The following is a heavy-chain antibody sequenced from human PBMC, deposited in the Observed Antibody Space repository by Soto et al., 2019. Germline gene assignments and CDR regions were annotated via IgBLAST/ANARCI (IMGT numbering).Heavy chain of an antibody. Sequence: GESLKISCKGSGYSFTSYWIGWVRQMPGKGLEWMGIIYPGDSDTRYSPSFQGQVTISADKSISTAYLQWSSLKASDTAMYYCASVRRPTVFAFDIWGQGTMVTVSS. CDR1: GYSFTSYW. D-gene: IGHD4-17*01. V-gene: IGHV5-51*01. CDR2: IYPGDSDT. CDR3: ASVRRPTVFAFDI. J-gene: IGHJ3*02.